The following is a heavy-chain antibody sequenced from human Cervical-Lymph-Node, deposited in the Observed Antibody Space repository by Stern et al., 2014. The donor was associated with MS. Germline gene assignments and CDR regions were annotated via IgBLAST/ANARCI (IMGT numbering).Heavy chain of an antibody. J-gene: IGHJ4*02. CDR1: GFPFRSYC. Sequence: VQLVESGGGVVQPWASLILSLAASGFPFRSYCMLLGRHPPGTGLESVGDIYPSGSTNYHPSPNRRVTLSSDRVKDQFPLQLNSVTAADTAVYYCARDFYDCITYSCSCGYWGQGTLVTVSS. V-gene: IGHV4-4*08. CDR2: IYPSGST. D-gene: IGHD3-22*01. CDR3: ARDFYDCITYSCSCGY.